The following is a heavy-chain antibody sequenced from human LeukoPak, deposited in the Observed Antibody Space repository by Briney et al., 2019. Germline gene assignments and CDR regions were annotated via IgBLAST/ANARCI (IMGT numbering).Heavy chain of an antibody. CDR3: ARDRNFYDSSLDY. CDR1: GGSISGSSYY. CDR2: IYYSGTT. V-gene: IGHV4-39*07. J-gene: IGHJ4*02. Sequence: SETLSLTCTVSGGSISGSSYYWGWIRQPPGKGLEWIGSIYYSGTTNYNPSLKSRVTISVDTSKNQFSLKLRSVTAADTAVYYCARDRNFYDSSLDYWGQGAQVTVSS. D-gene: IGHD3-22*01.